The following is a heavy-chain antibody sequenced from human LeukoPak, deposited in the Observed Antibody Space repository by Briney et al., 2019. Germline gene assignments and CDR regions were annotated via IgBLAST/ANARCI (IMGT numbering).Heavy chain of an antibody. V-gene: IGHV3-66*01. CDR1: GCTVSSNY. CDR3: AREGHYYDSSGYYYGDAFDI. Sequence: GGSLRLSCAASGCTVSSNYMSWVRQAPGKGLEWVSVIYSGGSTYYADSVKGRFTISRDNSKNTLYLQMNSLRAEDTAVYYCAREGHYYDSSGYYYGDAFDIWGQGTMVTVSS. J-gene: IGHJ3*02. D-gene: IGHD3-22*01. CDR2: IYSGGST.